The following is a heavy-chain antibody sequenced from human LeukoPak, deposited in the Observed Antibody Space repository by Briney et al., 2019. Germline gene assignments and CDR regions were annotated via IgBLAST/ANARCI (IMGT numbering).Heavy chain of an antibody. CDR3: ARVRGSYYVGDY. J-gene: IGHJ4*02. Sequence: GGSLRLSCAASGFTFSSYSMDWVRQAPGKGLEWVSSISSSSSYIYYADSVKGRFTISRDNAKNSLYLQMNSLRAEDTAVYYCARVRGSYYVGDYWGQGTLVTVSS. CDR1: GFTFSSYS. D-gene: IGHD1-26*01. V-gene: IGHV3-21*01. CDR2: ISSSSSYI.